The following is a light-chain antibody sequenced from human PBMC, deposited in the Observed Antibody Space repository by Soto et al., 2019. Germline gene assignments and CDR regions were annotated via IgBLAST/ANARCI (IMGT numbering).Light chain of an antibody. CDR2: DVS. Sequence: QSALTQPACVSGSPGQSITISCTGTISDIGSYNYVSWYQQYPGKAPKLMVYDVSNRPSGVSNRFSGSKSGNTASLTISGVQAEDEADYYCSSFTTSSTLFGGGTKVTVL. V-gene: IGLV2-14*01. CDR1: ISDIGSYNY. J-gene: IGLJ2*01. CDR3: SSFTTSSTL.